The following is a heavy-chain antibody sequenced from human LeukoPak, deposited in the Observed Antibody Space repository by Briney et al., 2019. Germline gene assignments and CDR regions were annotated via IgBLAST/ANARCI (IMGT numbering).Heavy chain of an antibody. D-gene: IGHD6-13*01. Sequence: GASVKVSCKVSGYTLTELSMHWVRQAPGKGLEWMGGFDPEDGETIYAQKLQGRVTMTTDTSTSTAYMELRSRRSDDTAVYYCARAGDSSSWYGYYYMDVWGKGTTVTVSS. J-gene: IGHJ6*03. CDR3: ARAGDSSSWYGYYYMDV. CDR2: FDPEDGET. CDR1: GYTLTELS. V-gene: IGHV1-24*01.